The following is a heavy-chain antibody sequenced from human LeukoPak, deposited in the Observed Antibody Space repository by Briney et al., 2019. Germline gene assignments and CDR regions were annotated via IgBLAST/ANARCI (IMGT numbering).Heavy chain of an antibody. CDR3: ARGYKRGSGSYYVIVGGYFDY. Sequence: PGGSLRLSCAASGFTFSSYWMHWVRQAPGKGLMWVSRINSDGSSTSYADSVKGRFTISRDNAKNTLYLQMNSLRAEDTAVYYCARGYKRGSGSYYVIVGGYFDYWGQGTLVTVSS. V-gene: IGHV3-74*01. J-gene: IGHJ4*02. D-gene: IGHD1-26*01. CDR1: GFTFSSYW. CDR2: INSDGSST.